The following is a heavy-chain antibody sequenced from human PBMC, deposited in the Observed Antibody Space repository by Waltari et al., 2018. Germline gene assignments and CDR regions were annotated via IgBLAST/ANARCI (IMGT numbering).Heavy chain of an antibody. CDR1: GYTFTSYD. Sequence: QVQLVQSGAEVKKPGASVKVSCKASGYTFTSYDINWVRQATGKGLEWMGWMNPNSGNTGYAQKFQGRVTITRNTSISTAYMELSSLRSEDTAVYYCARGWGDYYGSGSPIFDYWGQGTLVTVSS. V-gene: IGHV1-8*03. CDR3: ARGWGDYYGSGSPIFDY. D-gene: IGHD3-10*01. CDR2: MNPNSGNT. J-gene: IGHJ4*02.